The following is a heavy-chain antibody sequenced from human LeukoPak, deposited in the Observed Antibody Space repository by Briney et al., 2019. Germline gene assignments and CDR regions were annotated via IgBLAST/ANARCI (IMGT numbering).Heavy chain of an antibody. CDR1: GGSFSGYY. V-gene: IGHV4-34*01. J-gene: IGHJ6*03. Sequence: PSETLSLTCAVYGGSFSGYYWSWIRQPPGKGLEWIGEINHSGSTNYNPSLKSRVTISVDTSKNQFSLKLSSVTAADTAVYYCSGGFYYMDVWGKGTTVTISS. D-gene: IGHD3-16*01. CDR2: INHSGST. CDR3: SGGFYYMDV.